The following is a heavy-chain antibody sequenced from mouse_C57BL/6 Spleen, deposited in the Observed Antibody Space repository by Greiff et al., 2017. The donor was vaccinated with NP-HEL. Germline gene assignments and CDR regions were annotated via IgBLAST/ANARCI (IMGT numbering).Heavy chain of an antibody. CDR3: ARGAPLMDY. CDR2: INPGSGGT. J-gene: IGHJ4*01. D-gene: IGHD3-1*01. Sequence: VQLQQSGAELVRPGTSVKVSCKASGYAFTNYLIEWVKQRPGQGLEWIGVINPGSGGTNYNEKFKGKATLTADKSSSTAYMQLSSLTSGGSAVYFCARGAPLMDYWGQGTSVTVSS. V-gene: IGHV1-54*01. CDR1: GYAFTNYL.